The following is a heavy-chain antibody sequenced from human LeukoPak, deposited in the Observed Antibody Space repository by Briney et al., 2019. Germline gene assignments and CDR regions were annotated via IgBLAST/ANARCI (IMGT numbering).Heavy chain of an antibody. V-gene: IGHV3-33*01. J-gene: IGHJ4*02. CDR2: IWYDGSNK. D-gene: IGHD2/OR15-2a*01. CDR1: GFTFSSYG. Sequence: GRSLRLSCAASGFTFSSYGMHWVRQAPGKGLEWVALIWYDGSNKYYTDSVKGRLTISRDNSKNTLYLQMNSLRAEDTAIYYCAREGPRGNSQFDYWGQGTLVTVPS. CDR3: AREGPRGNSQFDY.